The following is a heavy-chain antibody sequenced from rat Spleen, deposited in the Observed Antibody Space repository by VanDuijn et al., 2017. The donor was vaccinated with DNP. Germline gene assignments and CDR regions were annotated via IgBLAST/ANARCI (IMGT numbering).Heavy chain of an antibody. V-gene: IGHV2-32*01. CDR2: MWSDGNT. D-gene: IGHD1-2*01. CDR3: TRDYYSSSFVY. Sequence: QVQLKESGPGLVQPSQTLSLTCTVSGFSLTNYHVHWVRQPPGKGLEWMGVMWSDGNTSFNSTLKSRLSITRDTSKSHVFFKMNSLLTEDTAIYFCTRDYYSSSFVYWGQGTLVTVSS. CDR1: GFSLTNYH. J-gene: IGHJ3*01.